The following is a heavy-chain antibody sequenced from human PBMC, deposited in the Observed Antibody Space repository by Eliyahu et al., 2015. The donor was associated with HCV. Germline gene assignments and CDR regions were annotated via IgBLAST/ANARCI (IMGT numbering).Heavy chain of an antibody. J-gene: IGHJ5*02. CDR2: IHYSGST. V-gene: IGHV4-59*01. CDR1: GXSISTYY. D-gene: IGHD6-19*01. CDR3: ASGGGGIAVAGTGGWFDP. Sequence: QVQLQESGPGLVKPSEXLSLTCTVSGXSISTYYXSWIRQPPGKGLXWXGYIHYSGSTNXNPSLKSRVTMSVDTSRNQFSLKLTSVTAADTAVYYCASGGGGIAVAGTGGWFDPWGQGTLVTVSS.